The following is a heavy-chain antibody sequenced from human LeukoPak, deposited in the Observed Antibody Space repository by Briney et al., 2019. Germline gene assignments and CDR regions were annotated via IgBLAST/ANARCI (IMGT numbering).Heavy chain of an antibody. CDR3: AREAIPWRGSGSYYNVVWWYAFDI. Sequence: PSETLSLTCPVSGGSLSSYYWSWIRQPAGKGLEWIGRIYTSGSTNYNPSLKSRVTMSVDTSKNQFSLKLSSVTAADTAVYYCAREAIPWRGSGSYYNVVWWYAFDIWGQGTMVSVCS. J-gene: IGHJ3*02. CDR1: GGSLSSYY. D-gene: IGHD3-10*01. CDR2: IYTSGST. V-gene: IGHV4-4*07.